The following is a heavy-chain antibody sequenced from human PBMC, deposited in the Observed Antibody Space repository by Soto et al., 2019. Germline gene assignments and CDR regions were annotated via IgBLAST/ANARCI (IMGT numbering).Heavy chain of an antibody. J-gene: IGHJ3*02. CDR2: INPNDGST. Sequence: QVQLVQSGAEVKKPGASVKVSCKASGYTFTTYYMHWVRQAPGQGLEWLGIINPNDGSTSYAQSFQDRVTMTKDTSTSTVYMELSSLRSEDTAVYYCARERYRGYGNDAFDIWGQGTMVTVSS. D-gene: IGHD5-12*01. V-gene: IGHV1-46*03. CDR3: ARERYRGYGNDAFDI. CDR1: GYTFTTYY.